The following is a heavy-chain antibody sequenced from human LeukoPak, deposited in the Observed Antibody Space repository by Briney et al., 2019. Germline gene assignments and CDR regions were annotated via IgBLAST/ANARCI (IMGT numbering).Heavy chain of an antibody. D-gene: IGHD3-22*01. Sequence: QPGGSLRLSCAASGFTFSSYGMSWVRQAPGKGLEWVSSISGRGDSTYYADAVKGRFTISRDNSGNTLYLQVNSLRAEDTAVYYCAKNIYERSVYSPSPPYSFDSGARG. J-gene: IGHJ4*02. CDR2: ISGRGDST. CDR3: AKNIYERSVYSPSPPYSFDS. V-gene: IGHV3-23*01. CDR1: GFTFSSYG.